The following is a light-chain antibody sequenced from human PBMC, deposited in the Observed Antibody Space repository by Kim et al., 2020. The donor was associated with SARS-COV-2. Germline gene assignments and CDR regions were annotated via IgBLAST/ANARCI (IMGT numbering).Light chain of an antibody. CDR1: SSDVGSYNL. CDR3: CSYAGTSTWV. V-gene: IGLV2-23*01. CDR2: EGS. Sequence: GQSITVSCTGTSSDVGSYNLVSWYQQHPGKAPKLMIYEGSKRPSGVSNRFSGSKSGNTASLTISGLRAEDEADYYCCSYAGTSTWVFGGGTKLTVL. J-gene: IGLJ3*02.